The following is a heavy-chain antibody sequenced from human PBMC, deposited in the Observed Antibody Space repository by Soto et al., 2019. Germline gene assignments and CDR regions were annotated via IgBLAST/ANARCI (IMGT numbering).Heavy chain of an antibody. CDR2: IYYSGST. CDR3: ARDTGTYFDY. Sequence: LETLSLTCTVSGDSISSGVFYWSWIRQPPGKGLEWIGYIYYSGSTNYNPSLKSRVTISVDTSKNQFSLKLSSVTAADTAVYYCARDTGTYFDYWGQGTLVTVSS. D-gene: IGHD1-1*01. J-gene: IGHJ4*02. CDR1: GDSISSGVFY. V-gene: IGHV4-61*08.